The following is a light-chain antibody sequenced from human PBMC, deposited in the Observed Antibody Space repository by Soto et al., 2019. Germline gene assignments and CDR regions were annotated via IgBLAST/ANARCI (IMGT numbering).Light chain of an antibody. V-gene: IGKV1-5*03. CDR1: QSISDW. CDR3: QQYISYPSLT. J-gene: IGKJ4*01. CDR2: KAS. Sequence: DIQMTQSPSTLSANVGDRVSITCRASQSISDWLAWYQQKPGQAPKLLIYKASTLESGVPSRFSGSGSGTEFTFTITSLQTDDFASYYCQQYISYPSLTFGGGTKLEIK.